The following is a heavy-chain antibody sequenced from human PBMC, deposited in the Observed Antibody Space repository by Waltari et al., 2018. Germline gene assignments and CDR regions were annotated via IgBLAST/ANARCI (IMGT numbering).Heavy chain of an antibody. CDR3: AKDRPRVWFGSPPWGQNYYYGMDV. D-gene: IGHD3-10*01. J-gene: IGHJ6*02. Sequence: QVQLVESGGGVVQPGRSLRLSCAASGFTFSSYDMHWVRQAPGTGLEWVAVISYDGSNKYYADSVKGRFTISRDNSKNTLYLQMNSLRAEDTAVYYCAKDRPRVWFGSPPWGQNYYYGMDVWGQGTTVTVSS. CDR2: ISYDGSNK. CDR1: GFTFSSYD. V-gene: IGHV3-30*18.